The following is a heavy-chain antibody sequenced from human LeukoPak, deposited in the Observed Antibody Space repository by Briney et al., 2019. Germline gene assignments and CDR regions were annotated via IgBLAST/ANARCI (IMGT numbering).Heavy chain of an antibody. V-gene: IGHV3-53*01. CDR2: IHTSGDT. J-gene: IGHJ5*02. D-gene: IGHD4-17*01. Sequence: GGSLRLSCAGSGLTGSHNYVSWVRQAPGKGLEWVSAIHTSGDTCYADSVKGRFTISRDTSKNTLYLQINSLRVEDTAVYYCIVFGDSNHWGQGTLVTVSS. CDR3: IVFGDSNH. CDR1: GLTGSHNY.